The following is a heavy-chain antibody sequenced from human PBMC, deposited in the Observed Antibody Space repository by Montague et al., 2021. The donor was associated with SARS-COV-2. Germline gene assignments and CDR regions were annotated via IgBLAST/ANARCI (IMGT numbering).Heavy chain of an antibody. CDR1: GFTFTDYT. CDR2: INWSGGDP. CDR3: ARVKVGATFDY. Sequence: SLRLSCAASGFTFTDYTMNWARQVPGKGLEWVSGINWSGGDPGYADSVKGRFTISRDNAKNSLYLQMDSLRDEDTAFYYCARVKVGATFDYWGQGTLVTVSS. D-gene: IGHD1-26*01. J-gene: IGHJ4*02. V-gene: IGHV3-20*04.